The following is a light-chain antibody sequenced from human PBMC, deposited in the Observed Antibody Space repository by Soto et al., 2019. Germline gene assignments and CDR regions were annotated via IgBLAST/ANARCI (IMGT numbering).Light chain of an antibody. Sequence: HSVLTQPPSASGTPGQRVTISCSGNNSNIGSNTVDWYQQLPGTAPKLLIYSNNQRPSGVPDRFSGSKSGTSASLAISGLQSEDEADYYCAAWDDSLNGFYVFGTGTKVTVL. J-gene: IGLJ1*01. CDR1: NSNIGSNT. CDR2: SNN. V-gene: IGLV1-44*01. CDR3: AAWDDSLNGFYV.